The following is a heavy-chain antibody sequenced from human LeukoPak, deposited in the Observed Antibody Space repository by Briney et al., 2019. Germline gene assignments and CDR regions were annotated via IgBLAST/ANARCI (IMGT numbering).Heavy chain of an antibody. CDR2: ISWNSGSI. CDR3: AKEYCTGGSCYLGTFDY. D-gene: IGHD2-15*01. J-gene: IGHJ4*02. Sequence: SSGGYYWSWIRQHLGKGLEWVSGISWNSGSIGYADSVKGRFTISRDNAKNSLFLQMNSLRAEDAALYYCAKEYCTGGSCYLGTFDYWGQGTLVTVSS. CDR1: SSGGYY. V-gene: IGHV3-9*01.